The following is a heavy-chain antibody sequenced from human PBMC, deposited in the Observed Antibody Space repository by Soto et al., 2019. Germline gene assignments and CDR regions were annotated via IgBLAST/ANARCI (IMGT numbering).Heavy chain of an antibody. J-gene: IGHJ4*02. CDR3: AKDTHYGSGSYYFDY. Sequence: GGSLRLSCAASGFTFSSYGMHWVRQAPGKGLEWVAVISYDGSNKYYADSVKGRFTISRDDSKNTLYLQMNSLRAEDTAVYYCAKDTHYGSGSYYFDYWGQGTLVTVSS. CDR2: ISYDGSNK. D-gene: IGHD3-10*01. CDR1: GFTFSSYG. V-gene: IGHV3-30*18.